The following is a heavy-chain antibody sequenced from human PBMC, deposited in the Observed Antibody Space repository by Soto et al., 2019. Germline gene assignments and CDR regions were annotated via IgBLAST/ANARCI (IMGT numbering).Heavy chain of an antibody. CDR3: ARSRRLYLDDDRGDNGSSMEDY. V-gene: IGHV1-18*01. D-gene: IGHD4-17*01. CDR1: GYTFHMFG. Sequence: QGQLVQSGAEVKKPGASVKVSCKASGYTFHMFGYTWVRQAPGQGLEWVGWISASAGNTAYGKNFEERVSLSTDTTAGTANREVRSVTSDDTAVDFCARSRRLYLDDDRGDNGSSMEDYWGQGTLVSVSS. J-gene: IGHJ4*02. CDR2: ISASAGNT.